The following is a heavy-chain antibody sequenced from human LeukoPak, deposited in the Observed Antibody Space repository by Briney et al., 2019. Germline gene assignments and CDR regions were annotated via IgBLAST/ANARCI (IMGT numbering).Heavy chain of an antibody. CDR1: GFTFSSYS. Sequence: PGGSLRLSCAASGFTFSSYSMNWVRQAPGKGLEWVSSISSSSYIYYADSVKGRFTISRDNSKNTLYLQMNSLRAEDTAVYYCAKDLNVVVTAIVDYWGQGTLVTVSS. J-gene: IGHJ4*02. D-gene: IGHD2-21*02. V-gene: IGHV3-21*04. CDR2: ISSSSYI. CDR3: AKDLNVVVTAIVDY.